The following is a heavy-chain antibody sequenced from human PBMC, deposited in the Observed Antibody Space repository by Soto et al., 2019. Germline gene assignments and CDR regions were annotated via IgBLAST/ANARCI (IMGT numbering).Heavy chain of an antibody. Sequence: GGSLRLSCAASGFTFSSYAMHWVRQAPGKGLEWVAVISYDGSNKYYVDSVKGRFTISRDNSKNTLYLQMNSLRAEDTAVYYCAREREYCTNGVCSHAFDIWGQGTMVTVSS. CDR2: ISYDGSNK. J-gene: IGHJ3*02. CDR1: GFTFSSYA. D-gene: IGHD2-8*01. V-gene: IGHV3-30-3*01. CDR3: AREREYCTNGVCSHAFDI.